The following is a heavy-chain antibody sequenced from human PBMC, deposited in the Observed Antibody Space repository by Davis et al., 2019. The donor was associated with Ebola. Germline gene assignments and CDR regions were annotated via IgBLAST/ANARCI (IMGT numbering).Heavy chain of an antibody. CDR3: ARGGDYYYFDY. V-gene: IGHV3-30-3*01. D-gene: IGHD3-10*01. CDR2: ISYDGSNK. Sequence: GESLKISCAASGFTFSSYAMHWVRQAPGKGLEWVAVISYDGSNKYYADSVKGRFTISRDNSKNTLYLQMNSLRAEDTAVYYCARGGDYYYFDYWGQGTLVTVSS. J-gene: IGHJ4*02. CDR1: GFTFSSYA.